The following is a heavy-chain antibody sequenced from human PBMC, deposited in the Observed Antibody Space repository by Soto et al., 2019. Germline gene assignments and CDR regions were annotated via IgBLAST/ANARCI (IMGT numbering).Heavy chain of an antibody. V-gene: IGHV3-21*01. D-gene: IGHD3-22*01. CDR3: ARDLVNYDSSGRWLMGAFDI. CDR2: ISSSSSYI. Sequence: GGSLRLSCAASGFTFSSYSMNWVRQAPGKGLEWVSSISSSSSYIYYADSVKGRFTISRDNAKNSLYLQMNSLRAEDTAVYYCARDLVNYDSSGRWLMGAFDIWGPGTMVTVSS. J-gene: IGHJ3*02. CDR1: GFTFSSYS.